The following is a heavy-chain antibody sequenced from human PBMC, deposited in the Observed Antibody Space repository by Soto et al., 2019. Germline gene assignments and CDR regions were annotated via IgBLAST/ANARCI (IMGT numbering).Heavy chain of an antibody. Sequence: ASVKVSCKASGYTFSSFDIIWVRQATGQGLEWMGWMSPKSGHTGYAQKFQGRVTMTRNTSISTAYMELSSLRSEDTAVYYCARGVDIVLVPAATYYYYGMDVWGQGTTVTVSS. V-gene: IGHV1-8*01. CDR3: ARGVDIVLVPAATYYYYGMDV. D-gene: IGHD2-2*01. CDR2: MSPKSGHT. J-gene: IGHJ6*02. CDR1: GYTFSSFD.